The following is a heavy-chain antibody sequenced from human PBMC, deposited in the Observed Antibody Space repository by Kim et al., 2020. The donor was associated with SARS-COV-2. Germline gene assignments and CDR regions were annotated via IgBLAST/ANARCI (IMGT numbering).Heavy chain of an antibody. J-gene: IGHJ4*02. Sequence: YYADSVKGRFTISRDNSKNTLYLQMNSRRVEDTAMYYCAKGPDDSGEPTDNWGQGTLVTVSS. V-gene: IGHV3-33*06. D-gene: IGHD4-17*01. CDR3: AKGPDDSGEPTDN.